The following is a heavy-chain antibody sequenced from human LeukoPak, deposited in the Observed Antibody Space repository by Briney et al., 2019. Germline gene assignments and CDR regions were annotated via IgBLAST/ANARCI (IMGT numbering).Heavy chain of an antibody. V-gene: IGHV3-11*04. Sequence: GGSLRLSCAASGFTFSDYYMSWIRQAPGKGLEWVSYISSSGSTIYYADSVKGRFTISRDNAKNSLYLQMNSLRDEDTAVYYCASLYGSGSYVAYYYGMDVWGQGTTVTVSS. D-gene: IGHD3-10*01. CDR3: ASLYGSGSYVAYYYGMDV. CDR2: ISSSGSTI. CDR1: GFTFSDYY. J-gene: IGHJ6*02.